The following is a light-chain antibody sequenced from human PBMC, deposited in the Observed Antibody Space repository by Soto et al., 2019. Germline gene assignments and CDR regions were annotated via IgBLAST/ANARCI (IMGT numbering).Light chain of an antibody. V-gene: IGKV1-9*01. Sequence: DIQMTQSPSSLSASVGGRVTITVLASQSFXXXXXXYXXXPGKAPXLLIYSASTLQSGVPSRFSGSGSETEFSLTIRALQPEDFATYYCQQLSRYPLTFGGGTKVDIK. CDR2: SAS. CDR3: QQLSRYPLT. J-gene: IGKJ4*01. CDR1: QSFXXX.